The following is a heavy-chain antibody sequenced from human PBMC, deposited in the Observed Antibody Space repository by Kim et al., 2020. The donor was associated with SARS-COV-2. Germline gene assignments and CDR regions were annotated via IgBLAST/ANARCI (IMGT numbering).Heavy chain of an antibody. J-gene: IGHJ6*02. D-gene: IGHD5-12*01. V-gene: IGHV1-69*13. CDR2: IIPIFGTA. Sequence: SVKVSCKASGGTFSSYAISWVRQAPGQGLEWMGGIIPIFGTANYAQKFQGRVTITADESTSTAYMELSSLRSEDTAVYYCARVAYSGYDSYVMDVWGQGTTVTVSS. CDR1: GGTFSSYA. CDR3: ARVAYSGYDSYVMDV.